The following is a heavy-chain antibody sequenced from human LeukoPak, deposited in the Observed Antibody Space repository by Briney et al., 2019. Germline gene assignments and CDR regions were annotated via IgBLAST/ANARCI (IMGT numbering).Heavy chain of an antibody. J-gene: IGHJ4*02. CDR1: GFTFSSNG. CDR3: ARGSPREWLRFGY. CDR2: ISYDGSNK. V-gene: IGHV3-30-3*01. Sequence: GGSLRLSCAASGFTFSSNGLHWVRQAPGKGLEWVAVISYDGSNKYYADSVKGRLTISRDNSKNTLYLQMNSLRAEDTAVYYCARGSPREWLRFGYWGQGTLVTVSS. D-gene: IGHD5-12*01.